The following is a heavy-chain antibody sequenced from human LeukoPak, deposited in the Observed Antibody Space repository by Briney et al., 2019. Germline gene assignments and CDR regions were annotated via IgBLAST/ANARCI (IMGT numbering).Heavy chain of an antibody. CDR1: GGSISSYY. J-gene: IGHJ4*02. CDR3: ARETLIGNYFDY. CDR2: IYYSGST. Sequence: SETLSLTCTVSGGSISSYYWSWIRQPPGKGLEWIGYIYYSGSTNYNPSLKSRVTISVDTSKSQFSLKLSSVTAADTAVYYCARETLIGNYFDYWGQGTLVTVSS. D-gene: IGHD1-14*01. V-gene: IGHV4-59*01.